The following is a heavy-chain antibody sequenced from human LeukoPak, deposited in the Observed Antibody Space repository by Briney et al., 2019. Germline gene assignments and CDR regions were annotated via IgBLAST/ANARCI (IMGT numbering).Heavy chain of an antibody. CDR1: GGSISSSSYY. Sequence: SETLSLTCTVSGGSISSSSYYWGWIRQPPGKGLEWIGSIYYSGSTYYNPSLKSRVTISVDTSKNQFSLKLSSVTAADTAVYYCARVMRGIVAPRAAFDIWGQGTMVTVSS. CDR3: ARVMRGIVAPRAAFDI. J-gene: IGHJ3*02. D-gene: IGHD5-12*01. CDR2: IYYSGST. V-gene: IGHV4-39*07.